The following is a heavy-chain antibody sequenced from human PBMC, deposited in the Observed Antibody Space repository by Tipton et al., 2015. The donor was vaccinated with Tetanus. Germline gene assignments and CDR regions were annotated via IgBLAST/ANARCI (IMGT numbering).Heavy chain of an antibody. J-gene: IGHJ4*02. V-gene: IGHV3-7*03. CDR2: IKQDGSEK. Sequence: SLRLSCAASGFTFSSYWMSWVRQAPGKGLEWVANIKQDGSEKYYVDSVKGRFTISRDNAKNSLYLQMNSLRAEDTAVYYCASQGYSDSVGTFGYRGKGSVITVSS. CDR1: GFTFSSYW. CDR3: ASQGYSDSVGTFGY. D-gene: IGHD5-18*01.